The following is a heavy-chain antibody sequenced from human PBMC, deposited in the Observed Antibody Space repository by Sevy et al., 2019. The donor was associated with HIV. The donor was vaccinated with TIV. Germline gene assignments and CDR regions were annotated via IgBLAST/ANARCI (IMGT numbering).Heavy chain of an antibody. CDR2: IHSSGST. Sequence: SETLSLTCTVSGGSIHNSYWSWIRQSPGKGLEWIGYIHSSGSTNGNPSLKGRVTISVDTSKNQFSLNLKSVTAADSGIYYCAREYSSSETLHVWGQRTTVTVSS. CDR3: AREYSSSETLHV. D-gene: IGHD6-13*01. J-gene: IGHJ6*02. CDR1: GGSIHNSY. V-gene: IGHV4-59*01.